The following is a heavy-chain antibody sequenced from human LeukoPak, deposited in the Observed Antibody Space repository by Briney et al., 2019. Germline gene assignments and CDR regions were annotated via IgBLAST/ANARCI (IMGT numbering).Heavy chain of an antibody. CDR1: GFTFSSYE. V-gene: IGHV3-48*03. CDR2: ISSSGSTI. CDR3: AVHGWDDAFDI. D-gene: IGHD6-19*01. J-gene: IGHJ3*02. Sequence: PGGSLRLSCAASGFTFSSYEMNWVRQAPGKGLEWVSYISSSGSTIYYADSVKGRFTISRDNVKNSLYLQMNSLRAEDTAVYYCAVHGWDDAFDIWGQGTMVTVSS.